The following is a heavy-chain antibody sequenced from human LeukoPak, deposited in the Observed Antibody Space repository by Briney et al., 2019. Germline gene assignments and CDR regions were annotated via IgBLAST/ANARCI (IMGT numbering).Heavy chain of an antibody. Sequence: KSSETLSLTCAVSGGSFSGFYWSWIRQPPGGGVEGIADINHSGTTNYNPSLKSRVTISVDTSKNQFSLNLKSMTAADTAVYYCTRQYSSSYYSDYWGQGTLVTVSS. V-gene: IGHV4-34*01. CDR1: GGSFSGFY. CDR3: TRQYSSSYYSDY. J-gene: IGHJ4*02. CDR2: INHSGTT. D-gene: IGHD6-6*01.